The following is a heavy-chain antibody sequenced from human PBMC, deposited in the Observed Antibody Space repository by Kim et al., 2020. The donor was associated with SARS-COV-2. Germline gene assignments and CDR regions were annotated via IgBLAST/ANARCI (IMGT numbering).Heavy chain of an antibody. CDR1: GYTFTSYY. Sequence: ASVKVSCKASGYTFTSYYMHWVRQAPGQGLEWMGIINPSGGRATYAQKLQGRVTMTRDTSTSTVFMELSSLRSEDTARYYCTRGLRTAVFDYWGQGTLVT. CDR2: INPSGGRA. J-gene: IGHJ4*02. V-gene: IGHV1-46*04. D-gene: IGHD4-17*01. CDR3: TRGLRTAVFDY.